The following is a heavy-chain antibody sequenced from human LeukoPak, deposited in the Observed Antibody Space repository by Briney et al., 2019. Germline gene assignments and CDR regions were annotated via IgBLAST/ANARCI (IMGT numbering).Heavy chain of an antibody. CDR3: ARNAGYSDLNY. CDR2: ISNSGSP. J-gene: IGHJ4*02. Sequence: PSETLSLTCTVSSASVSSYYWSWVRQPPGGGLEWIGYISNSGSPSYNPSFKSRVTFSADTSKNHLSLKLNSVTPADTAVYYCARNAGYSDLNYWGQGVLVTVSS. D-gene: IGHD3-22*01. CDR1: SASVSSYY. V-gene: IGHV4-59*02.